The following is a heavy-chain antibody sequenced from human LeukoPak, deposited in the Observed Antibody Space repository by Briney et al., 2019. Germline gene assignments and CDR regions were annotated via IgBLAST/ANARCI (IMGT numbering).Heavy chain of an antibody. D-gene: IGHD2-15*01. CDR2: ISAYNGNT. CDR3: ARDPGYCSGGSCYLRAFDI. V-gene: IGHV1-18*01. CDR1: GYTFTSYG. J-gene: IGHJ3*02. Sequence: ASVKVSCKASGYTFTSYGISWVRQAPGQGLEWMGWISAYNGNTNYAQKLQGRVTMTTDTSTSTAYMELRSLRSDDTAVYYCARDPGYCSGGSCYLRAFDIWGQGTMVTVSS.